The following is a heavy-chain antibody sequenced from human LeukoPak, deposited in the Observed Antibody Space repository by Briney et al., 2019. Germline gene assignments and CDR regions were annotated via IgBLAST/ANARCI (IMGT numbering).Heavy chain of an antibody. D-gene: IGHD3-10*01. V-gene: IGHV3-23*01. Sequence: GGSLRLSCAASGFTFNSYAMSWVRQAPGKGLEWVSAISGSGGSTYYADSVKGRFTISRDNSKNTLYLQMNSLRAEDTAVYYCAKLYGSGSSNIDYWGQGTLVTVSS. CDR2: ISGSGGST. CDR3: AKLYGSGSSNIDY. CDR1: GFTFNSYA. J-gene: IGHJ4*02.